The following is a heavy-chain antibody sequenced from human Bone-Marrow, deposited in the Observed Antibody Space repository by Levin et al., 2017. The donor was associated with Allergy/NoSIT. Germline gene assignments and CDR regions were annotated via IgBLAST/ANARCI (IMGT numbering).Heavy chain of an antibody. CDR3: AKVYVPYSSSWSLGVHRIYGMDV. D-gene: IGHD6-13*01. V-gene: IGHV3-30*18. CDR1: GFTFSSYG. Sequence: GGSLRLSCAASGFTFSSYGMHWVRQAPGKGLEWVAVISYDGSNKYYADSVKGRFTISRDNSKNTLYLQMNSLRAEDTAVYYCAKVYVPYSSSWSLGVHRIYGMDVWGQGTTVTVSS. J-gene: IGHJ6*02. CDR2: ISYDGSNK.